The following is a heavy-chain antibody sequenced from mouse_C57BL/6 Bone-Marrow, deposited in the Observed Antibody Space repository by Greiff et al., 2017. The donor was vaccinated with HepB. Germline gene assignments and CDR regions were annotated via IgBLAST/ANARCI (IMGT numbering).Heavy chain of an antibody. Sequence: VQLQQSGAELVKPGASVKLSCTASGFNIKDYYMHWVKQRTEQGLEWIGRIDPEDGETKYAPKFQAKATITADTSSNTAYLQLSSLTSEDTAVYYCARGPFPLRYAMDYWGQGTSVTVSS. CDR1: GFNIKDYY. CDR2: IDPEDGET. J-gene: IGHJ4*01. V-gene: IGHV14-2*01. CDR3: ARGPFPLRYAMDY. D-gene: IGHD1-1*01.